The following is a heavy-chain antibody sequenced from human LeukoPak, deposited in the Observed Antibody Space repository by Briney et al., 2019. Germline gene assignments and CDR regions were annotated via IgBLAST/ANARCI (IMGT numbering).Heavy chain of an antibody. CDR3: ARHTGYDFWSGYYSYFDY. CDR1: GGSISSSSYY. Sequence: TSETLSLTCTVSGGSISSSSYYWGWIRQPPGKGLEWIGSIYYSGSTYYNPSLRSRVTISVDTSKNQFSLKLSSVTAADTAVYYCARHTGYDFWSGYYSYFDYWGQGTLVTVSS. J-gene: IGHJ4*02. D-gene: IGHD3-3*01. CDR2: IYYSGST. V-gene: IGHV4-39*01.